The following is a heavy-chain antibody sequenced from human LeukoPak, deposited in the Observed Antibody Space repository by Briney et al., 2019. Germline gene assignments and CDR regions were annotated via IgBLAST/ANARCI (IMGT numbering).Heavy chain of an antibody. Sequence: ASVKVSCKASGYTFTGYYMHWVRQAPGQGLEWMGWINPNSGGTNYAQKFQGRVTMTRDTSISTAYMELSSLRSEDTAVYYCARGGEWAYYYYYMDVWGKGTAVTISS. J-gene: IGHJ6*03. D-gene: IGHD3-16*01. CDR1: GYTFTGYY. CDR3: ARGGEWAYYYYYMDV. V-gene: IGHV1-2*02. CDR2: INPNSGGT.